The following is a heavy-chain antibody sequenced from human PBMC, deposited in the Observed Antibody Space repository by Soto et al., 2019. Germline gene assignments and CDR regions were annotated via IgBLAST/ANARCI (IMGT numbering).Heavy chain of an antibody. CDR2: ISGSGGST. D-gene: IGHD3-10*01. CDR1: GFTFSSYA. Sequence: PGGSLRLSCAASGFTFSSYAMSWVRRAPGKGLEWVSAISGSGGSTYYADSVKGRFTISRDNSKNTLYLQMNSLRAEDTAVYYCAKDLLTMVRGVKRDNYFDYWGQGTLVTVSS. J-gene: IGHJ4*02. V-gene: IGHV3-23*01. CDR3: AKDLLTMVRGVKRDNYFDY.